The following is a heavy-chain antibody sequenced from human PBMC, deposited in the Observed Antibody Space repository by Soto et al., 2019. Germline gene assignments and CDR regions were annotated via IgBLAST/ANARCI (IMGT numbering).Heavy chain of an antibody. J-gene: IGHJ5*02. CDR3: ARAVAPYLGTWFDP. D-gene: IGHD3-16*01. V-gene: IGHV4-30-2*01. Sequence: SETLSLTCAVSGGSISSGNSYSWSWIRQPPGKGLEWIGSISHTGSTSYNPSLKGRVTMSVDKSKNQFSLKLSSVTAADMAVYYCARAVAPYLGTWFDPWGQGTRVTAS. CDR1: GGSISSGNSYS. CDR2: ISHTGST.